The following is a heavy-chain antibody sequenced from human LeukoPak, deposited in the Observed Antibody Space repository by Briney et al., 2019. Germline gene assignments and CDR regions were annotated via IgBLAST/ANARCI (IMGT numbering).Heavy chain of an antibody. J-gene: IGHJ3*02. CDR1: GFTSSSYS. V-gene: IGHV3-21*01. CDR2: ISSSSSYI. Sequence: GGSLRLSCAASGFTSSSYSMNWVRQAPGKGLEWVSSISSSSSYIYYADSVKGRFTISRDNAKNSLYLQMNSLRAEDTAVYYYARDRDYDFWSGYSRYDAFDIWGQGTMVTVSS. CDR3: ARDRDYDFWSGYSRYDAFDI. D-gene: IGHD3-3*01.